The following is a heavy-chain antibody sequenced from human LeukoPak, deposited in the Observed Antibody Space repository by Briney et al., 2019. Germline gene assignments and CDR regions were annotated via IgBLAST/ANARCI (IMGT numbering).Heavy chain of an antibody. CDR1: GESFSGYY. V-gene: IGHV4-34*12. CDR2: IIDTGST. J-gene: IGHJ4*02. D-gene: IGHD2-8*01. CDR3: ARSHPHMGNGY. Sequence: SETLSLTCVVYGESFSGYYWTWIRQPPGKGLEWIGEIIDTGSTKYNSSLKSRVTISVDTSKNQFSLKLSSVTAADTAVYYCARSHPHMGNGYWGQGTLVTVSS.